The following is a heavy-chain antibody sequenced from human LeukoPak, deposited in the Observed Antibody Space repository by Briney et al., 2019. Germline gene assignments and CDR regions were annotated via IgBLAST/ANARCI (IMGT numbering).Heavy chain of an antibody. CDR3: AKDRGYCSSTSCYFIDY. V-gene: IGHV3-30*18. CDR1: GFTFSSYG. Sequence: GGSLRLSCAASGFTFSSYGMHWVRQAPGKGLEWVAVISYDGSNKYYADSVKGRFTISRDNSKNTLYLQMHSLRAEDTAVYYCAKDRGYCSSTSCYFIDYWGQGTLVTVSS. J-gene: IGHJ4*02. CDR2: ISYDGSNK. D-gene: IGHD2-2*01.